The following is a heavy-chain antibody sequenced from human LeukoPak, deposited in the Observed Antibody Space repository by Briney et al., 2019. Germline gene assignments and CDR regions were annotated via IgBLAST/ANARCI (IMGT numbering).Heavy chain of an antibody. CDR1: GFTFDDYA. D-gene: IGHD3-22*01. CDR3: AKDIASSGYYNYFDY. V-gene: IGHV3-9*01. Sequence: GGTLRLSCAASGFTFDDYAMHWVRQAPGKGLEWVSGISWNSGSIGYADSVKGRFTISRDNAKNSLYLQMNSLRAEDTALYYCAKDIASSGYYNYFDYWGQGTLVTVSS. J-gene: IGHJ4*02. CDR2: ISWNSGSI.